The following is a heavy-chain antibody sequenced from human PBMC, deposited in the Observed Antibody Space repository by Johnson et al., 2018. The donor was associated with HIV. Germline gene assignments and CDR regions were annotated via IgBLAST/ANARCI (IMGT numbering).Heavy chain of an antibody. D-gene: IGHD4-17*01. CDR3: AKGENDYGDYGLDAFDI. Sequence: EVQLVESGGGLVQPGGSLRLSCAASGFTFSSYDMHWVRQGTGKGLEWVSAIGTAGDTYYPGSVKGRFTISRDNSKNTLYLQMNSLRAEDTAVYYCAKGENDYGDYGLDAFDIWGQGTMVTVSS. CDR2: IGTAGDT. V-gene: IGHV3-13*01. J-gene: IGHJ3*02. CDR1: GFTFSSYD.